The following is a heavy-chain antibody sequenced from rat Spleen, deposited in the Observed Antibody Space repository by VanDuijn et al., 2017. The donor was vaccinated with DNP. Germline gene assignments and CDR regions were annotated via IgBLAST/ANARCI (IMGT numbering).Heavy chain of an antibody. CDR1: GFTFSDYY. CDR2: ISYDGGST. D-gene: IGHD3-2*01. J-gene: IGHJ2*01. V-gene: IGHV5-20*01. Sequence: EVQLVASGGDLVQPGRSLKLSCVASGFTFSDYYMAWVRQAPTKGLEWVASISYDGGSTYYRDSVKGRFTISRDNAKSSLYLQMDSLRSEDTATYYCTTLWGDYWGQGVMVTVSS. CDR3: TTLWGDY.